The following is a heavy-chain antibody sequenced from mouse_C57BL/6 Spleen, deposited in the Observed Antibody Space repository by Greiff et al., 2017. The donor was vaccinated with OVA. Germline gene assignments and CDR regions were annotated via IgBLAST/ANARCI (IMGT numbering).Heavy chain of an antibody. CDR1: GYTFTSYW. CDR2: IDPSDSYT. V-gene: IGHV1-50*01. Sequence: QVQLQQPGAELVKPGASVKLSCKASGYTFTSYWMQWVKQRPGQGLEWIGEIDPSDSYTNYNQKFKGKATLTVDTSSSTAYMQLSSLTSEDSAVYYCASGDYGEDYYAMDYWGQGTSVTVSS. D-gene: IGHD2-4*01. J-gene: IGHJ4*01. CDR3: ASGDYGEDYYAMDY.